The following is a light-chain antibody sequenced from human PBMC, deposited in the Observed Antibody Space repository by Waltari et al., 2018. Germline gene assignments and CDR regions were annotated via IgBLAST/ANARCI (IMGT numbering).Light chain of an antibody. CDR3: QQANSFPL. CDR2: GAS. Sequence: DIQMTQSPSSVSASVGDRVTITCRASQSISSWLAWYQQKPGKAPNLLIYGASNLQSGVPSRFSGSGSGTDFTLTISSLQPEDFATYDCQQANSFPLFGGGTKVEIK. V-gene: IGKV1-12*01. J-gene: IGKJ4*01. CDR1: QSISSW.